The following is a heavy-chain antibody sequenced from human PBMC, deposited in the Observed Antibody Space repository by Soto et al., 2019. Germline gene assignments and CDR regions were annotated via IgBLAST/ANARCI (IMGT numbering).Heavy chain of an antibody. CDR2: IYHSGST. Sequence: SETLSLTCAVSGGSISSGGYSWSWIRQPPGKGLEWIGYIYHSGSTYYNPSLKSRVTISVDTSKNQFSLKLSSVTAADTAVYYCARDRITMVRGVTGPTRYYYYGMDVWGQGTTVTVSS. V-gene: IGHV4-30-2*01. J-gene: IGHJ6*02. D-gene: IGHD3-10*01. CDR1: GGSISSGGYS. CDR3: ARDRITMVRGVTGPTRYYYYGMDV.